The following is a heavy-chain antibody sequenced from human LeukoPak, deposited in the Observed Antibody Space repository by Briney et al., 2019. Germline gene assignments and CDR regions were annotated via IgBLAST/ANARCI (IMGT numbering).Heavy chain of an antibody. CDR1: GYTFTGYY. CDR2: INPNSGGT. J-gene: IGHJ5*02. Sequence: ASVKVSCKASGYTFTGYYMHWVRQAPGQGLEWMGWINPNSGGTNYAQKFQGRVTMTRDTPISTAYMELSRLRSDDTAVYYCARERYQLLFHNWFDPWGQGTLVTVSS. D-gene: IGHD2-2*01. CDR3: ARERYQLLFHNWFDP. V-gene: IGHV1-2*02.